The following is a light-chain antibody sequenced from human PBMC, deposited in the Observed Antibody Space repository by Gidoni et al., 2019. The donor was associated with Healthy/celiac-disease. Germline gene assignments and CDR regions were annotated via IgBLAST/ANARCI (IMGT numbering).Light chain of an antibody. J-gene: IGKJ2*01. CDR3: QQYNSYPYT. CDR2: DAS. CDR1: QTISSW. V-gene: IGKV1-5*01. Sequence: DIQITQSPSTLSASVADRVTNTCRASQTISSWLAWYQQKPGKAPKLLIYDASSLESGVPSRFSGSGSGTEFTLTISSLQPDDFATYYCQQYNSYPYTFXQXTKLEIK.